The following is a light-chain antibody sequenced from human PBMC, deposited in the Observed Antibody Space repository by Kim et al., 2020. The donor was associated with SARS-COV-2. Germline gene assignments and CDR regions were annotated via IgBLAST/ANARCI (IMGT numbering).Light chain of an antibody. CDR1: QGISNY. CDR3: QQCNSAPWT. J-gene: IGKJ1*01. V-gene: IGKV1-27*01. CDR2: AAS. Sequence: DIQMTQSPSSLSSSVGDRVTLTCRASQGISNYLAWYQQKPGKVPKILIYAASALRSGVPSRFSGSGSGTDFTLTITSLQPEDVAVYYCQQCNSAPWTFGHGTKVEIK.